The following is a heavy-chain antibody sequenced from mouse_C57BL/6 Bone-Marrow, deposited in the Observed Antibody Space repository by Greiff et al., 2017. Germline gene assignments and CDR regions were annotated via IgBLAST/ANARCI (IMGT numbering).Heavy chain of an antibody. D-gene: IGHD1-1*01. Sequence: QVTLKESGPGILQSSQTLSLTCSFSGFSLSTSGMGVSWIRQPSGKGLEWLAHIYWDDDKRYNPSLKSRLTISKDTSRNQVFLKITSVDTADTATYYCACSSPLMCYFDVWGTGTTVTVSS. J-gene: IGHJ1*03. CDR1: GFSLSTSGMG. CDR3: ACSSPLMCYFDV. V-gene: IGHV8-12*01. CDR2: IYWDDDK.